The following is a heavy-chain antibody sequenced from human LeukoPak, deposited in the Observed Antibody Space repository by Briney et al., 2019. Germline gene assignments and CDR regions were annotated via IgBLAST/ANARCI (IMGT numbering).Heavy chain of an antibody. J-gene: IGHJ4*02. CDR2: ISGNNDNP. Sequence: ASVRVSCRTSGYTFSNFGINWVRQAPGQGLEWMGWISGNNDNPNYGQKFQGRFTVTTDSSTSTAYMELRNLRFDDTAVYYCARDGTSTDDYWGQGTLVTVSS. CDR1: GYTFSNFG. D-gene: IGHD2-2*01. V-gene: IGHV1-18*01. CDR3: ARDGTSTDDY.